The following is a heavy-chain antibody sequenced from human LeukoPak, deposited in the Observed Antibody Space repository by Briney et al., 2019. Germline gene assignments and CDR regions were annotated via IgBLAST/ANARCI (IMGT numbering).Heavy chain of an antibody. J-gene: IGHJ6*02. CDR3: ASGKQQLIYYYYYGMDV. CDR2: IYSGGST. CDR1: GFTFSDYY. D-gene: IGHD6-13*01. Sequence: GGSRRLSCAASGFTFSDYYMSWVRQAPGKGLEWVSVIYSGGSTYYADSVKGRFTISRDNSKNTLYLQMNSLRAEDTAVYYCASGKQQLIYYYYYGMDVWGQGTTVTVSS. V-gene: IGHV3-66*01.